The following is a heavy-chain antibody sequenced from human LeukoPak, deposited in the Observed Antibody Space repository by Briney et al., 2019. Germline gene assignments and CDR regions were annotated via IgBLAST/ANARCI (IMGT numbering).Heavy chain of an antibody. V-gene: IGHV3-66*01. CDR1: DFTVSTNY. Sequence: GGSLRLSCAASDFTVSTNYMTWVRQAPGKGLEWVSIIYSGGSAFYADSVWGRFTISRDNSKKTLYLQMNRLRADDTAVYYCARAGDHYYGLDVWGQGTTVSVSS. CDR3: ARAGDHYYGLDV. CDR2: IYSGGSA. D-gene: IGHD5-24*01. J-gene: IGHJ6*02.